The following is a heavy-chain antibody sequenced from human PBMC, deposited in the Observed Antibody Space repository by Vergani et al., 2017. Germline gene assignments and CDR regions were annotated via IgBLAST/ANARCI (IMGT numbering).Heavy chain of an antibody. CDR2: ISGSGGST. CDR1: GFTFSSYA. D-gene: IGHD4-17*01. CDR3: AKGSVTTPYYYYGMDV. Sequence: EVQLLESGGGLVQPGGSLRLSCAASGFTFSSYAMSWVRQAPGKGLGWVSAISGSGGSTYYAASVKGRFTISRDNSKNTLYLQMNSLRAEDTAVYYCAKGSVTTPYYYYGMDVGGQGTTVTVSS. V-gene: IGHV3-23*01. J-gene: IGHJ6*02.